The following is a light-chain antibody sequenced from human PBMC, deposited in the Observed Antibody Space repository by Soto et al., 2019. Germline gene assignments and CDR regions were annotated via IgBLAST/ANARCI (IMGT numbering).Light chain of an antibody. CDR1: QSVLYNFNNKNQ. CDR2: WAS. V-gene: IGKV4-1*01. J-gene: IGKJ1*01. CDR3: QQYYSAPRT. Sequence: DIVMTQSPDSLAVSLGERATINCKSSQSVLYNFNNKNQLAWYQQRPGQPPKLLIYWASTRESGVPDRFSGSGSGTDFTLTISSLQAEDVAVYYCQQYYSAPRTFDQGTTVEIK.